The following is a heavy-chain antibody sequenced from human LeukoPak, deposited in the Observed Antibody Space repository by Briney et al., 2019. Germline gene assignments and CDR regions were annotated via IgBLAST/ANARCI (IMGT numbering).Heavy chain of an antibody. Sequence: PGGSLRLSCAASGFTFSTYSMNWVRQAPGKGLEWISYIGGTHDTIIYADSVKGRFTISRDNSKNTLYLQMNSLRAEDTAVYYCAAPGGYSYEGCFGYWGQGTLVTVSS. CDR1: GFTFSTYS. V-gene: IGHV3-48*01. J-gene: IGHJ4*02. CDR2: IGGTHDTI. D-gene: IGHD5-18*01. CDR3: AAPGGYSYEGCFGY.